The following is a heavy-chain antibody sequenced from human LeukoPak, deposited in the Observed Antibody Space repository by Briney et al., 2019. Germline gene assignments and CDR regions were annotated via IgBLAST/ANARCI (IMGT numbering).Heavy chain of an antibody. J-gene: IGHJ4*02. CDR3: AKDFWKDDSSGYPDY. Sequence: GGFLRLSCAASGFTFSSYGMHWVRQAPGKGLEWVAVISYDGSNKYYADSVKGRFTISRDNSKNTLYLQMNSLRAEDTAVYYCAKDFWKDDSSGYPDYWGQGTLVTVSS. CDR1: GFTFSSYG. D-gene: IGHD3-22*01. V-gene: IGHV3-30*18. CDR2: ISYDGSNK.